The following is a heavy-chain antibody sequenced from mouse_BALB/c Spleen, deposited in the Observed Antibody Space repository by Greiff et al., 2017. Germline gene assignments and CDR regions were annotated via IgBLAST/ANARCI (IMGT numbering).Heavy chain of an antibody. CDR3: ARWLLDAMDY. J-gene: IGHJ4*01. CDR2: ISPSSGYT. V-gene: IGHV1-4*01. D-gene: IGHD2-3*01. CDR1: GYTFTSYT. Sequence: VQLQESGAELVRPGASVKMSCKASGYTFTSYTMPWVKQSPGQGLEWIGNISPSSGYTNYNQKFKDKATLTADKSSSTAYMQLSSLTSEDSAVYYCARWLLDAMDYWGQGTSVTVSS.